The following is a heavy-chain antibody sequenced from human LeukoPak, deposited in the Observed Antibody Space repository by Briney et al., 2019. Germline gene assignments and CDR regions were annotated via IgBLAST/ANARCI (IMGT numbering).Heavy chain of an antibody. CDR1: GYTFTSYY. D-gene: IGHD4-23*01. V-gene: IGHV1-46*01. CDR2: INPSGGST. Sequence: ASVKVSCTASGYTFTSYYMHWVRQAPGQGLEWMGIINPSGGSTSYAQKFQGRVTMTRDTSTSTVYMELSSLRSEDTAVYYCAREGGNWDYGGNRGGYFDYWGQGTLVTVSS. J-gene: IGHJ4*02. CDR3: AREGGNWDYGGNRGGYFDY.